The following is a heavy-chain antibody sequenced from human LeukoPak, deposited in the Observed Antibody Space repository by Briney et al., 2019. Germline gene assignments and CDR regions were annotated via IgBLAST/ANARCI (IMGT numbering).Heavy chain of an antibody. Sequence: GGSLILSCAASGFTFSDYYMSWIRQAPGKGLEWVSYISDSGSYTNYVDSVKGRFTISRNNAKNSLYLQMNTLRAEDTAVYYCARRRPEHDVFDIWGQGTMVTVSS. CDR1: GFTFSDYY. CDR2: ISDSGSYT. V-gene: IGHV3-11*03. J-gene: IGHJ3*02. D-gene: IGHD1-14*01. CDR3: ARRRPEHDVFDI.